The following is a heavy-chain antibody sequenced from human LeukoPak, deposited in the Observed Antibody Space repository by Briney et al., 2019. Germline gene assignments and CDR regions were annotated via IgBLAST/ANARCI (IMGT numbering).Heavy chain of an antibody. V-gene: IGHV5-10-1*01. D-gene: IGHD6-25*01. CDR3: AKGAAAGGCDY. CDR2: VDPSDSNT. J-gene: IGHJ4*02. Sequence: GESLKTSCKGSGYTFRSYWISWVRQMPGKGLEWVGRVDPSDSNTNYGPAFQGHVTISADKSKNTVYLQWSSLKASDTAMYFCAKGAAAGGCDYWGRGTLVTVSS. CDR1: GYTFRSYW.